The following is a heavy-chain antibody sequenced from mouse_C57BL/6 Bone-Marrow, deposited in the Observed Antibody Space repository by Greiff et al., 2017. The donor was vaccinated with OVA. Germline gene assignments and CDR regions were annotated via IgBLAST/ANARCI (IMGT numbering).Heavy chain of an antibody. CDR2: IDPENGYT. D-gene: IGHD1-1*01. CDR1: GFNIKDDY. V-gene: IGHV14-4*01. J-gene: IGHJ1*03. CDR3: TPTVVATRYFDV. Sequence: VQLQQSGAELVRPGASVKLSCTASGFNIKDDYMHWVKQRPEQGLEWIGWIDPENGYTEYASKFQGKATITADTSSNTAYLQLSSLTSEDTAVYYCTPTVVATRYFDVWGTGTTVTVSS.